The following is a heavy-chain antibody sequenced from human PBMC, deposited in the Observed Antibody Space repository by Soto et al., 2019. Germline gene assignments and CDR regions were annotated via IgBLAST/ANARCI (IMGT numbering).Heavy chain of an antibody. CDR2: FDPEDGET. J-gene: IGHJ6*02. D-gene: IGHD6-19*01. Sequence: GASVKVSCKVSGYTLTELSMHWVRQAPGKGLEWMGGFDPEDGETIYAQKFQGRVTMTEDTSTDTAYMELSSLRSEDTAVYYCATDRPSQRRAGLYYYGMDVWGQGTTVTVSS. V-gene: IGHV1-24*01. CDR3: ATDRPSQRRAGLYYYGMDV. CDR1: GYTLTELS.